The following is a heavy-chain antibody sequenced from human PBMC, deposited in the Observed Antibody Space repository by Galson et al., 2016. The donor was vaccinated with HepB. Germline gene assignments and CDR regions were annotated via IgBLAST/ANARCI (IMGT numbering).Heavy chain of an antibody. CDR1: EHTFTSYE. V-gene: IGHV1-8*01. Sequence: SVKVSCKASEHTFTSYEINWVRQATGQGLEWMGWMNPNSGNTGYAQKFQGRVNMTTNTSISTAYMELTSMRSEERAVYYCARGYGIYLDTSIDVFPVGRLYGMDVWGHGTTVTVSS. CDR3: ARGYGIYLDTSIDVFPVGRLYGMDV. J-gene: IGHJ6*02. D-gene: IGHD3-9*01. CDR2: MNPNSGNT.